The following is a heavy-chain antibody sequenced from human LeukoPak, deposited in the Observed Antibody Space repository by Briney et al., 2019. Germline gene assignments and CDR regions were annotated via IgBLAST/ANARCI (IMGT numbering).Heavy chain of an antibody. J-gene: IGHJ1*01. CDR1: GFTFSSYE. CDR2: ISSSGSTI. Sequence: GGSLRLSCAASGFTFSSYEMNWVRQAPGKGLEWVSYISSSGSTIYYADSVKGRFTISRDNAKNSLYLQMNSLRAEDTAVYYCARESTYYXVXXWGQXXLVT. D-gene: IGHD1-26*01. V-gene: IGHV3-48*03. CDR3: ARESTYYXVXX.